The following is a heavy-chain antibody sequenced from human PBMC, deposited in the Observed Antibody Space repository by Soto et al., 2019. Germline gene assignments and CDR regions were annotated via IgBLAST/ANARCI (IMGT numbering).Heavy chain of an antibody. V-gene: IGHV3-23*01. CDR2: LSGSLDTA. Sequence: EVQLLESGGGLGQPGGSLRLSCAASGFSLSDYAMNWVRQAPGKGLEWVATLSGSLDTAFYADSVKGRFTISRDNSKNTLYLQMNSLRADDTAIYYCARVGYYSAGTTFHYNGLDVWGQGTTVTVSS. J-gene: IGHJ6*02. CDR1: GFSLSDYA. CDR3: ARVGYYSAGTTFHYNGLDV. D-gene: IGHD3-3*01.